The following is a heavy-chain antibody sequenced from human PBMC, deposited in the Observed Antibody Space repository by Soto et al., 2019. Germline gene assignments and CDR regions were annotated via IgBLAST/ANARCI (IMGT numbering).Heavy chain of an antibody. CDR3: ARRGVRGVLYGMDV. J-gene: IGHJ6*02. V-gene: IGHV4-39*01. D-gene: IGHD3-10*01. Sequence: SEASSLTCPVSGGFIRTINTYARGWRRQAPGKGLQWIGSIYYSGDTYYNPSLKSRLTISVDTSKNQFSLKLNSVTAADTAVYYGARRGVRGVLYGMDVWGQGTTVSVSS. CDR1: GGFIRTINTYA. CDR2: IYYSGDT.